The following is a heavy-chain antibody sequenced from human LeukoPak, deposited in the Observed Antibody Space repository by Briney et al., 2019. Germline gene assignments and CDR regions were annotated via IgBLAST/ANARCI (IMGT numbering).Heavy chain of an antibody. D-gene: IGHD5-24*01. J-gene: IGHJ6*02. CDR1: GGSISSYY. CDR2: IYYSGST. CDR3: ARGAEMATILSQSYYYGMDV. V-gene: IGHV4-59*01. Sequence: PSETLSLTCIVSGGSISSYYWSWIRQPPGKGLEWIGYIYYSGSTNYNPSLKSRVTISVDTSKNQFSLKLSSVTAADTAVYYCARGAEMATILSQSYYYGMDVWGQGTTVTVSS.